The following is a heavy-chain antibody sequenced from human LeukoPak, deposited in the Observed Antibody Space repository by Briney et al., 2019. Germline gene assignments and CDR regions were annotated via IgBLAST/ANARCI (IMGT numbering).Heavy chain of an antibody. CDR1: GGSISSNSYY. V-gene: IGHV4-39*07. J-gene: IGHJ3*01. D-gene: IGHD1-26*01. CDR3: ARQFLVGSTFHAFDL. Sequence: SETLSLTCTVSGGSISSNSYYWGWIRQPPGKGLQWIGSIYYSGSTNYNPSLRSRVTMSVDTSKNQFSLKLSSVTAADMAVYFCARQFLVGSTFHAFDLWGQGTRVTVSS. CDR2: IYYSGST.